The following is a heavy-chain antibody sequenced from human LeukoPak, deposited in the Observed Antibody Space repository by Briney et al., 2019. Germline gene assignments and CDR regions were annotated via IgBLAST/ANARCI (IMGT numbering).Heavy chain of an antibody. Sequence: GASVKVSCKASGYTFKRNGISWVRQATGQRPEWMGWMSPNSGDTGYAQKFQDRVTMTRNTSISTAYMELSSLRSDDTAVYYCARGNVVFGVSTHFDYWGQGTLVTVSS. J-gene: IGHJ4*02. CDR1: GYTFKRNG. CDR2: MSPNSGDT. V-gene: IGHV1-8*01. D-gene: IGHD3-3*01. CDR3: ARGNVVFGVSTHFDY.